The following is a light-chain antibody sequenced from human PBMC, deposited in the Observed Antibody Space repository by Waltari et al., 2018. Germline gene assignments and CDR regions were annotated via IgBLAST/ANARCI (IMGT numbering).Light chain of an antibody. V-gene: IGLV3-21*02. Sequence: SYVLTQPPSVSVAPGQTARIPCGGSNIGSQRGPWYQQKPGQAPLLVVYDDSDRPSGSPERFSGSNSGNTATLTISRVEAGDEADYYCQVWDISIDEVFGGGTKLTVL. CDR3: QVWDISIDEV. J-gene: IGLJ2*01. CDR2: DDS. CDR1: NIGSQR.